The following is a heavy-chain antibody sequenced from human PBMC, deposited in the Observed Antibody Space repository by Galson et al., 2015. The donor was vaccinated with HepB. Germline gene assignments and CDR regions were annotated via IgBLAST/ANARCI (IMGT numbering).Heavy chain of an antibody. Sequence: SVKVSCKASGYTFTGYYMRWVRQAPGQGLEWMGWINPNSGGTNYAQKFQGRVTMTRDTSISTAYMELSRLRSDDTAVYYCARDRGYYDSSGYLDYWGQGTLVTVSS. CDR1: GYTFTGYY. D-gene: IGHD3-22*01. CDR3: ARDRGYYDSSGYLDY. V-gene: IGHV1-2*02. CDR2: INPNSGGT. J-gene: IGHJ4*02.